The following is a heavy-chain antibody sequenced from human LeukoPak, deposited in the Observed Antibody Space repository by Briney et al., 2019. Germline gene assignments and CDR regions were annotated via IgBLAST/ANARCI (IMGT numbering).Heavy chain of an antibody. CDR1: GGSISSYY. CDR2: IYYSGST. J-gene: IGHJ4*02. Sequence: SETLSLTCTVSGGSISSYYWSWIRQPPGKGLEWIGYIYYSGSTNYNPSLKSRVTISVDTSKNQFSLKLSSVTAADTAVYYCARDLGGGTYYFDYWGQGTLVTVSS. CDR3: ARDLGGGTYYFDY. D-gene: IGHD2-15*01. V-gene: IGHV4-59*01.